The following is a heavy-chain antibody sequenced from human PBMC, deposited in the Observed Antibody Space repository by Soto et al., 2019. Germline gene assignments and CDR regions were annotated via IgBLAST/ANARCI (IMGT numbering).Heavy chain of an antibody. CDR2: IDWDDDK. V-gene: IGHV2-70*11. J-gene: IGHJ6*02. CDR3: ARTVRGYSYGSMGYGMDV. Sequence: GSGPTLVNPTQTLTLTCTFSGFSLSTSGMFVSWIRQPPGKALEWLARIDWDDDKYYSTSLKTRLTISKDTSKNQVVLTMTNMDPVDTATYYCARTVRGYSYGSMGYGMDVWGQGTTVTVSS. CDR1: GFSLSTSGMF. D-gene: IGHD5-18*01.